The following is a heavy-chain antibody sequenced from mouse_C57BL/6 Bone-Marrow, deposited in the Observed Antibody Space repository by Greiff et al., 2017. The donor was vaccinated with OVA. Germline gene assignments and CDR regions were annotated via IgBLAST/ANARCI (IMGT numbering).Heavy chain of an antibody. D-gene: IGHD2-4*01. J-gene: IGHJ4*01. CDR1: GFTFSDYG. CDR2: ISSGSSTI. Sequence: EVKLVESGGGLVKPGGSLKLSCAASGFTFSDYGMHWVRQAPEKGLEWVAYISSGSSTIYYADTVKGRFTISRDNAKNTLFLQMTSLRSEDTAMYYCARIYYDYDDYAMDYWGQGTSVTVSS. CDR3: ARIYYDYDDYAMDY. V-gene: IGHV5-17*01.